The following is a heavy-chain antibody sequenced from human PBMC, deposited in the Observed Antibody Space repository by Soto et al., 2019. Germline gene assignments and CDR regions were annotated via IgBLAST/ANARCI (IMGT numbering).Heavy chain of an antibody. CDR2: IWYDGSNK. Sequence: GGSLRLSCAASGFTFSSYGVHWVRQAPGKGLEWVAVIWYDGSNKYYADSVKGRFTISRDNSKNTLYLQMNSLRAEDTAVYYCARDRLRRAAAGPIDYWGQGTLVTVSS. J-gene: IGHJ4*02. CDR1: GFTFSSYG. CDR3: ARDRLRRAAAGPIDY. V-gene: IGHV3-33*01. D-gene: IGHD6-13*01.